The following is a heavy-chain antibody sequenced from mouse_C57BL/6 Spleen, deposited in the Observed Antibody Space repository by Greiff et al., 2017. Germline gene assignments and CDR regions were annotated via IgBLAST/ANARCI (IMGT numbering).Heavy chain of an antibody. D-gene: IGHD1-1*01. CDR2: IDPSDSET. CDR1: GYTFTSYW. J-gene: IGHJ3*01. Sequence: VQLQQSGAELVKPGASVKLSCKASGYTFTSYWMHWVKQRPIQGLEWIGNIDPSDSETHYNQKFKDKATLTVDKSSSTAYMQLSSLTSDDSAVYYCARQYGSNPFAYWGQGTLVTVSA. V-gene: IGHV1-52*01. CDR3: ARQYGSNPFAY.